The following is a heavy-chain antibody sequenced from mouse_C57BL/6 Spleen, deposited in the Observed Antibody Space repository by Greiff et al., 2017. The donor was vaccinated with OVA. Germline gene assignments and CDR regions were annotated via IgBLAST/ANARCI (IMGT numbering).Heavy chain of an antibody. D-gene: IGHD1-1*01. J-gene: IGHJ1*03. Sequence: EVKLQESGPGLVKPSQSLSLTCSVTGYSITSCYYWNWIRQFPGNKLEWMGYISYDGSNNYNPSLKNRISITRDTSKNQFFLKLNSVTTEDTATYYCAREGTTVVAPYWYFDVWGTGTTVTVSS. CDR1: GYSITSCYY. CDR3: AREGTTVVAPYWYFDV. V-gene: IGHV3-6*01. CDR2: ISYDGSN.